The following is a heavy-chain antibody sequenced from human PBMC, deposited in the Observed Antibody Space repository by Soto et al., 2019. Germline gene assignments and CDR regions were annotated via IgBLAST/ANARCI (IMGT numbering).Heavy chain of an antibody. CDR2: INSDGSST. V-gene: IGHV3-74*01. CDR1: GFTFSSYW. CDR3: ARNSYSSRVIDY. D-gene: IGHD6-19*01. Sequence: GGSLRLSCAASGFTFSSYWMHWVRQAPGKGLVWVSRINSDGSSTSYADSVKGRFTISRDNAKNTLYLQMNSLRAEDTGVYYCARNSYSSRVIDYWGQGTLVTVSS. J-gene: IGHJ4*02.